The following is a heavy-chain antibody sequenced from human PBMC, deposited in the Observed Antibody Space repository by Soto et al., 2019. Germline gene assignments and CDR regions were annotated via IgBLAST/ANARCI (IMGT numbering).Heavy chain of an antibody. CDR3: ARIHSSSSSDMDV. D-gene: IGHD6-6*01. Sequence: SQTLSLTCAVSGDSVSSNSAAWNWVRQSPPRGREWLGRTDYGSKWCYGYAVSAKSRIAIIADTSTNQFSLQLNSVTPAATAVYYCARIHSSSSSDMDVWGQGTTVTVSS. CDR1: GDSVSSNSAA. J-gene: IGHJ6*02. V-gene: IGHV6-1*01. CDR2: TDYGSKWCY.